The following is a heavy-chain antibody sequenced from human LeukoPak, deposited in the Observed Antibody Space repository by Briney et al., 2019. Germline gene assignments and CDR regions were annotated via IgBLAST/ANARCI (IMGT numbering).Heavy chain of an antibody. CDR2: MNPNSGNT. D-gene: IGHD6-13*01. J-gene: IGHJ3*02. CDR3: ATKYPSSSWFWAFDI. V-gene: IGHV1-8*03. Sequence: SVKVSCKASGYTFTSYDINWVRQATGQGLEWMGWMNPNSGNTGYAQKLQGRVTITRNTSISTAYMELSSLRSEDTAVYSCATKYPSSSWFWAFDIWGQGTMVTVSS. CDR1: GYTFTSYD.